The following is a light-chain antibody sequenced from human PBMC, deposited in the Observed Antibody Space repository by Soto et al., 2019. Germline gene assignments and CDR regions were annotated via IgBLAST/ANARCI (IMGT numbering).Light chain of an antibody. CDR2: YTS. J-gene: IGKJ5*01. Sequence: EIVLTQSPATLSLSPGERATLSCRASQSVSSYLAWYQQKPGQAPRLLIYYTSNRATGIPARFSGSGSGTDFTLTINSLAPEDFAVYYCQQHFNGPITFGQGTRLEI. CDR3: QQHFNGPIT. CDR1: QSVSSY. V-gene: IGKV3-11*01.